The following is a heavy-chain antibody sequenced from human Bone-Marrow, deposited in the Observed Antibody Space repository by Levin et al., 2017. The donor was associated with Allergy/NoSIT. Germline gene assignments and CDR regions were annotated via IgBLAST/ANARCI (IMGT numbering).Heavy chain of an antibody. Sequence: SCTVSGGSISSGNYYWSWIRQPPGKGLEWIGYIYYSGSTYYNPSLKSRVTISVDTSKNQFSLKLSSVTAAVTAVCYCDESLGSEHCSRSFHIASVECGESAKHFD. CDR3: DESLGSEHCSRSFHIASVECGESAKHFD. CDR1: GGSISSGNYY. J-gene: IGHJ4*01. D-gene: IGHD2-21*01. V-gene: IGHV4-30-4*01. CDR2: IYYSGST.